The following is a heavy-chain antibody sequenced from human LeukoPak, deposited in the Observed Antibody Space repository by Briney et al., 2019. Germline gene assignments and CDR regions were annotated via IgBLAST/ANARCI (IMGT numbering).Heavy chain of an antibody. J-gene: IGHJ4*02. CDR3: ARSVQDSSGQIY. CDR1: GFRFSAYG. Sequence: GGSLRLSCDASGFRFSAYGMSWVRQAPGKGLEWVSSISSSSSYIYYADSVKGRFTISRDNAKNSLYLQMNSLRAEDTAVYYCARSVQDSSGQIYWGQGTLVTVSS. D-gene: IGHD3-22*01. CDR2: ISSSSSYI. V-gene: IGHV3-21*01.